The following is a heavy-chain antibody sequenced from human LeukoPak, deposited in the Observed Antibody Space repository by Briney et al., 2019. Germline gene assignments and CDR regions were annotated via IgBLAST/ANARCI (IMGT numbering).Heavy chain of an antibody. CDR1: GFTFSSSG. CDR3: ARDGSRYYFDY. Sequence: GGSLRLPCAASGFTFSSSGMHWVRQAPGKGLEWVAFIRHDGSYKYYADSVKGRFTISRDNSKNTLYLQMNSLRAEDTAVYYCARDGSRYYFDYWGQGTLVTVSS. V-gene: IGHV3-30*02. D-gene: IGHD2-15*01. J-gene: IGHJ4*02. CDR2: IRHDGSYK.